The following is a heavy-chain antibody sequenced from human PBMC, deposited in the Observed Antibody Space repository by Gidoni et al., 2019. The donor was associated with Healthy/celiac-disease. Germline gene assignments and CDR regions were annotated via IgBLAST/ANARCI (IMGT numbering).Heavy chain of an antibody. D-gene: IGHD6-13*01. CDR2: SSGSGGST. J-gene: IGHJ5*02. Sequence: EVQLLESVGGLVQLGGSLRLSCADSGLTFSSYAMGWVRQAPGQGLEWGSASSGSGGSTYYADAVKGRFTISRDNSKNTLYLQMNSLRAEDTAVYYCAKVDSSSWFNWFDPWGQGTLVTVSS. V-gene: IGHV3-23*01. CDR1: GLTFSSYA. CDR3: AKVDSSSWFNWFDP.